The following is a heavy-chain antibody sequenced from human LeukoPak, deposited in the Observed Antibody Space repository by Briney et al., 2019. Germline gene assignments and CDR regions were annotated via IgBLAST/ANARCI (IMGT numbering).Heavy chain of an antibody. Sequence: SETLSLTCTVSGGSISSSSYYWGWIRQPPGKGLEWIGSIYYSGSTYYNPSLKSRVTISVDTSKNQFSLKLSSVTAADTAVYYCARALPPLSYGYVWFDPWGQGTLVTVSS. V-gene: IGHV4-39*07. J-gene: IGHJ5*02. CDR3: ARALPPLSYGYVWFDP. CDR1: GGSISSSSYY. D-gene: IGHD5-18*01. CDR2: IYYSGST.